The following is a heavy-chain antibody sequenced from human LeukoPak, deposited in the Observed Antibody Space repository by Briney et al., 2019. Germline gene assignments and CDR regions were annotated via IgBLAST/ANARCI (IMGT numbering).Heavy chain of an antibody. J-gene: IGHJ6*03. CDR3: AILRSSSSSGGDYYYYYMDV. CDR2: IIPIFGTA. D-gene: IGHD6-6*01. Sequence: GASVKVSCKASGGTFSSYAISWVRQAPGQGLEWMGGIIPIFGTANYAQKFQGRVTITTDESTSTAYMELSSLRSEDTAVYYCAILRSSSSSGGDYYYYYMDVWAKGPRSPSP. V-gene: IGHV1-69*05. CDR1: GGTFSSYA.